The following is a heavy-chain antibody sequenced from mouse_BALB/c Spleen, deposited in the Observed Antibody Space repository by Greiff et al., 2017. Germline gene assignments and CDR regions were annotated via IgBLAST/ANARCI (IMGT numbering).Heavy chain of an antibody. D-gene: IGHD2-3*01. CDR1: GFTFNTYA. Sequence: EVKLVESGGGLVQPKGSLKLSCAASGFTFNTYAMNWVRQAPGKGLEWVARIRSKSNNYATYYADSVKDRFTISRDDSQSMLYLQMNNLKTEDTAMYYCVRHLMGMDYWGQGTSVTVSS. CDR2: IRSKSNNYAT. CDR3: VRHLMGMDY. V-gene: IGHV10-1*02. J-gene: IGHJ4*01.